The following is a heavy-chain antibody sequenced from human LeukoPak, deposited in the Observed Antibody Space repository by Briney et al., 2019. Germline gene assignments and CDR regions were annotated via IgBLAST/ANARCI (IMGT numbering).Heavy chain of an antibody. D-gene: IGHD6-19*01. CDR3: AKGVSSGWYDSYYYGMDV. Sequence: GGSLRLSCAASGFTFSSYAMSWVRQAPGKGPEWVSAISGIGGRPSYADSVKGRFTISRDNSKNTLYLQMNSLRAEDTAVYYCAKGVSSGWYDSYYYGMDVWGQGTTVTVSS. CDR2: ISGIGGRP. V-gene: IGHV3-23*01. J-gene: IGHJ6*02. CDR1: GFTFSSYA.